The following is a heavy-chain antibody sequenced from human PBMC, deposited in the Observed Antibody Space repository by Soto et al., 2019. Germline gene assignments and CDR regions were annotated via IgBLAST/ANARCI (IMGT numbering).Heavy chain of an antibody. CDR1: GFTFSSYS. CDR2: ISSSSSYI. CDR3: ARDCDPNGSAFDN. Sequence: EVQLVESGGGLVKPGGSLRLSCAASGFTFSSYSMNWVRQAPGKGLEWVSSISSSSSYIYYADSVKGRFTISRDNAKNSLYLQMNSLRAEDTAVYYCARDCDPNGSAFDNWGQGTMVTVSS. V-gene: IGHV3-21*01. J-gene: IGHJ3*02. D-gene: IGHD1-26*01.